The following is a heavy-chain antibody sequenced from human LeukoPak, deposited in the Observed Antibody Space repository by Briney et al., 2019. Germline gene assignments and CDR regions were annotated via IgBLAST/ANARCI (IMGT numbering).Heavy chain of an antibody. CDR2: IYYTAGS. CDR3: ARADPYQLLFYHGMDV. Sequence: PSETLSLTCTVSGGSVTNDNYFWSWTRQPPGEGLEWIAYIYYTAGSYYNPSLRSRVTMSIDTSRNQFSLKLSSVTAADTAVYYCARADPYQLLFYHGMDVWGQGTTVTVSS. J-gene: IGHJ6*02. CDR1: GGSVTNDNYF. D-gene: IGHD1-26*01. V-gene: IGHV4-30-4*01.